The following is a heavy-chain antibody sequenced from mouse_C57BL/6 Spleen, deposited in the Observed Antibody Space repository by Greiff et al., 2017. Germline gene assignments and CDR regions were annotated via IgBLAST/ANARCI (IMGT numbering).Heavy chain of an antibody. V-gene: IGHV5-17*01. Sequence: EVKVVESGGGLVKPGGSLKLSCAASGFTFSDYGMHWVRQAPEKGLEWVAYISSGSSTISYAHTVKGRFTISRDNAKNTRFLQMTSLRSEDTAMYYCARTRGNYYAMDYWGQGTSVTVSS. D-gene: IGHD2-1*01. CDR1: GFTFSDYG. J-gene: IGHJ4*01. CDR3: ARTRGNYYAMDY. CDR2: ISSGSSTI.